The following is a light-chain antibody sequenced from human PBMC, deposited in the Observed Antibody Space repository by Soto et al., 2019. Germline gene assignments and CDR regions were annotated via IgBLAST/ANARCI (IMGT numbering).Light chain of an antibody. V-gene: IGKV3-20*01. Sequence: EIVLTQSPGTLSLSPGERATLSCSASQSVSSSYLAWYEQKPGQAPRLLIYGASSRATGIPDRFSGSGSGTDFTLTISRLEPEDFAVYYCQQYGSSQWTFGQGTKVDVK. J-gene: IGKJ1*01. CDR1: QSVSSSY. CDR3: QQYGSSQWT. CDR2: GAS.